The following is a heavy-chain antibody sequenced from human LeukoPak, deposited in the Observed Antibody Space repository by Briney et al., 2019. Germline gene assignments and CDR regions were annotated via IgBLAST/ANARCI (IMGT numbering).Heavy chain of an antibody. J-gene: IGHJ4*02. D-gene: IGHD1-26*01. Sequence: GGSLTLSCTASGFSGPSSAMAWVRQAPGKGLEWVSHIGAGASNKYYADSVKGRFTISRDYSRKTVYLQMNSLRAEDTAVYYCARCPPDVGATDYWGQGTLVTVSS. CDR2: IGAGASNK. CDR3: ARCPPDVGATDY. CDR1: GFSGPSSA. V-gene: IGHV3-23*01.